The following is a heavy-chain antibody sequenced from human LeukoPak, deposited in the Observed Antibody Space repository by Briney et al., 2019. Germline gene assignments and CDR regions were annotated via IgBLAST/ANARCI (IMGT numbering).Heavy chain of an antibody. V-gene: IGHV3-33*01. Sequence: GGSLRLSCAASGFTFSSYGMHWVRQAPGKGLEWVAVIWYDGSNKYYADSVKGRFTISRDNSKNTLYLQMNSLRAEDTAVYYCARDNKWFGESFPAGYWGQGTLVTVSS. D-gene: IGHD3-10*01. J-gene: IGHJ4*02. CDR3: ARDNKWFGESFPAGY. CDR1: GFTFSSYG. CDR2: IWYDGSNK.